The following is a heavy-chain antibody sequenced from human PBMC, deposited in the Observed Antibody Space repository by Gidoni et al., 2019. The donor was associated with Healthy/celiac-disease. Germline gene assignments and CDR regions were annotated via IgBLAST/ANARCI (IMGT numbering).Heavy chain of an antibody. J-gene: IGHJ5*02. CDR2: MNPNSGNT. CDR3: ARAQVAATRRFDP. Sequence: QVQLVQSGAELKKPGASVKVSCKASGYPFTRYDINWVRQATGQGLEWMGWMNPNSGNTGYAQKFQGRVTMTRNTSISTAYMELSSLRSEDTAVYYCARAQVAATRRFDPGGQGTLVTVSS. V-gene: IGHV1-8*01. D-gene: IGHD2-15*01. CDR1: GYPFTRYD.